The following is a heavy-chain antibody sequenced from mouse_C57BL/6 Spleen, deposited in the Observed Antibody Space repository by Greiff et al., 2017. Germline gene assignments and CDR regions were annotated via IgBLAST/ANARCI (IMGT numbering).Heavy chain of an antibody. D-gene: IGHD2-1*01. CDR1: GYTFTDYE. CDR2: IDPETGGT. J-gene: IGHJ4*01. V-gene: IGHV1-15*01. CDR3: TRSGGNYFYAMDD. Sequence: QVQLQQSGAELVRPGASVTLSCKASGYTFTDYEMHWVKQTPVHGLEWIGAIDPETGGTAYNQKFKGKAILTADKSSSTAYMELRSLTSEDSAVYYCTRSGGNYFYAMDDWGQGTSVTVSS.